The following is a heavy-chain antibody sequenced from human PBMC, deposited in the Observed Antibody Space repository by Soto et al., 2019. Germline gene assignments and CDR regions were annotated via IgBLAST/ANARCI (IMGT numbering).Heavy chain of an antibody. J-gene: IGHJ6*02. V-gene: IGHV4-59*08. CDR1: GGSISSYY. CDR2: VHHSWGS. D-gene: IGHD3-10*01. CDR3: ARQGFGPLHGLVDV. Sequence: QVQLQESGPGLVKPSETLSLSCTVSGGSISSYYWSWFRQSPGKRMEWIGYVHHSWGSSYNPSLQSRVXXSLDTSKSQFSLKVTSVTATDTAVYHCARQGFGPLHGLVDVWGQGTTVTVSS.